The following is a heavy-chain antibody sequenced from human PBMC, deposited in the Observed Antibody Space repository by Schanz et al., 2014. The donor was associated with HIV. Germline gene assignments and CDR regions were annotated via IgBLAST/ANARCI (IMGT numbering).Heavy chain of an antibody. CDR1: GFTLSSFT. D-gene: IGHD6-13*01. V-gene: IGHV3-66*01. CDR3: ARDLTATVRGTFDY. J-gene: IGHJ4*02. Sequence: EVQLVESGGGLVKPGGSLRLSCATSGFTLSSFTMNWVRQAPGKGLEWVSVVYIGDSTFYANSVKGRFTISRDDSKNTLYLQMNSLRADDTAVYYCARDLTATVRGTFDYWGQGTLVTVSS. CDR2: VYIGDST.